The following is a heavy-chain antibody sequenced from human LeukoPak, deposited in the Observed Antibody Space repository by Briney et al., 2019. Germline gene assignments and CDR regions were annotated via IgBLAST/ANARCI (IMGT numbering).Heavy chain of an antibody. CDR2: ISGAGGSI. CDR1: GFSFSDYA. CDR3: AKGQEFLEWIYDY. Sequence: GGSLRLSCAASGFSFSDYAMTWVRQPPGKGLEWVSGISGAGGSINYGDSVKGRFTISGDNSKNTLFLQLSGLRAEDTAVYYCAKGQEFLEWIYDYWGQGTLVTVSS. J-gene: IGHJ4*02. V-gene: IGHV3-23*01. D-gene: IGHD3-3*01.